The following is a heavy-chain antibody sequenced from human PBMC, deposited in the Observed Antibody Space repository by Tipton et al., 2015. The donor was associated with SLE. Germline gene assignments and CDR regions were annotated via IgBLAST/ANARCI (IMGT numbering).Heavy chain of an antibody. J-gene: IGHJ5*02. CDR1: GGSITNHY. D-gene: IGHD6-13*01. V-gene: IGHV4-59*11. CDR2: IFHSGGT. CDR3: ARGPSAAGTYL. Sequence: TLSLTCTVSGGSITNHYWNWIRQSPGKGLEWIGYIFHSGGTNYNPSLKSRVTILVDTSKNQVSLRLSSVSAADTAIYYCARGPSAAGTYLWGQGTLVTVSS.